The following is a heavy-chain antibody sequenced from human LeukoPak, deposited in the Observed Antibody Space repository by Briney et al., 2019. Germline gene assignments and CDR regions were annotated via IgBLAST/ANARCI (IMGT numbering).Heavy chain of an antibody. J-gene: IGHJ4*02. D-gene: IGHD2-2*01. V-gene: IGHV4-59*01. Sequence: AQTLSLTCTVSGGSISSYYWSGIRQPPGKVLEWIGAIYYSVSTNYNPSLKSRVTISGDTSKNLFSLKLSSVTAADTAVYYCARTFAAYQRGYFDYWGQGTLVTVSS. CDR1: GGSISSYY. CDR2: IYYSVST. CDR3: ARTFAAYQRGYFDY.